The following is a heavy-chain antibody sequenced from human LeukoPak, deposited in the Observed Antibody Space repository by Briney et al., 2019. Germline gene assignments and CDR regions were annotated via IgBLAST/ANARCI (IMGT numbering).Heavy chain of an antibody. CDR3: AKGDSRGYSYGFDY. CDR2: ISYNSGTI. CDR1: GFTFDDYA. V-gene: IGHV3-9*01. D-gene: IGHD5-18*01. Sequence: GGSLRLSCAASGFTFDDYAMEWVRQAPGKGLEWVAGISYNSGTIGYADSVKGRFTISRDNAKNSLYPQMNSLRAEDTALYYCAKGDSRGYSYGFDYWGQGTLVTVSS. J-gene: IGHJ4*02.